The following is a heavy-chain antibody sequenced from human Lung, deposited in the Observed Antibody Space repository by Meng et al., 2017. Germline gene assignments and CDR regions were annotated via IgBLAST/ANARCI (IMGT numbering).Heavy chain of an antibody. CDR2: IYYSGST. V-gene: IGHV4-31*03. Sequence: LRLSCTVSGFSMSSGGYYWSWIRQHPGKGLEWIGYIYYSGSTSYNPSLKSRLTISVDTSKNQFSLKLTSVTAADTAVYYCARGSTTVVTAEDSWGQGTRVTGYS. D-gene: IGHD4-23*01. CDR3: ARGSTTVVTAEDS. CDR1: GFSMSSGGYY. J-gene: IGHJ4*02.